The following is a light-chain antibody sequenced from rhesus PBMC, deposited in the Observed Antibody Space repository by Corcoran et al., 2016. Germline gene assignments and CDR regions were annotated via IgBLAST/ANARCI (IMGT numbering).Light chain of an antibody. CDR1: QGISSY. Sequence: DIQMTQSPSSLSASVGDTVTITCRASQGISSYLAWYQQKPGKAPKPLIYYASNLESGVPSRFSGSGTGTEFTLTISSLKPEDFATYYCQQYNSAPFTLGPGTKLDIK. CDR2: YAS. J-gene: IGKJ3*01. CDR3: QQYNSAPFT. V-gene: IGKV1-37*01.